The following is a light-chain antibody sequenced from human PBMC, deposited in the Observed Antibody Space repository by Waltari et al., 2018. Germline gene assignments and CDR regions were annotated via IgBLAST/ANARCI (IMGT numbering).Light chain of an antibody. Sequence: DIQMTQSPSSLSASVGERVTLTCRASQGITNSLAWFQKKPGEAPRSLIYAASTLQSGVPSRFSGSGSGTDFTLTISSLQPEDSATYYCQQLKSYPLTFGGGTKVEI. J-gene: IGKJ4*01. CDR2: AAS. CDR3: QQLKSYPLT. V-gene: IGKV1-16*01. CDR1: QGITNS.